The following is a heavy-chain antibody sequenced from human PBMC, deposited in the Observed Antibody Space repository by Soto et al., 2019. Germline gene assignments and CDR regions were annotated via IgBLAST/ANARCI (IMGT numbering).Heavy chain of an antibody. V-gene: IGHV3-9*01. J-gene: IGHJ4*02. Sequence: GGSLRLSCAASGFTFDDYAMHWVRQAPGKGLEWVSGISWNSGSIGYADSVKGRFTISRDNAKNSLYLQMNSLRAEDTALYYCAKDAVIGGGYGDYVSDYFDYWGQGTLVTVSS. CDR1: GFTFDDYA. CDR3: AKDAVIGGGYGDYVSDYFDY. D-gene: IGHD4-17*01. CDR2: ISWNSGSI.